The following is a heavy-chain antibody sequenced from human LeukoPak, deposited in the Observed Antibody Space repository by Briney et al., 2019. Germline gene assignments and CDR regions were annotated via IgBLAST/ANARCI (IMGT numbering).Heavy chain of an antibody. Sequence: AASVKVSCKASGGTFSSYAISWVRQAPGQGLEWMGRIIPILGIANYAQKFQGRVTITADKPTSTAYMELSSLRSEDTAVYYCARDDYSYGYFDYWGQGTLVTVSS. CDR2: IIPILGIA. CDR3: ARDDYSYGYFDY. D-gene: IGHD5-18*01. J-gene: IGHJ4*02. CDR1: GGTFSSYA. V-gene: IGHV1-69*04.